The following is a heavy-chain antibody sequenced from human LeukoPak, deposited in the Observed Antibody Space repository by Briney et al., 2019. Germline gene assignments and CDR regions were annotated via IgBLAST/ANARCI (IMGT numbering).Heavy chain of an antibody. D-gene: IGHD3-10*01. J-gene: IGHJ5*02. CDR3: ARDGIHYGSGESWFDP. Sequence: PGGSLRLSCAASGFTFSSYGMHWVRQAPGKGLEWVANTWYDGSKKYYADSVKGRFTISRDNSKNTLYLQMNSLRAEDTAVYYCARDGIHYGSGESWFDPWGQGTLVTVSS. CDR1: GFTFSSYG. CDR2: TWYDGSKK. V-gene: IGHV3-33*01.